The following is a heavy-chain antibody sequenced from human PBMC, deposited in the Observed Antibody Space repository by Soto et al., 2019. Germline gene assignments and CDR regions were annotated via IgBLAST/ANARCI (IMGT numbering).Heavy chain of an antibody. J-gene: IGHJ4*02. D-gene: IGHD3-3*01. V-gene: IGHV3-23*01. CDR3: ATCYDFWSGYYTHDY. Sequence: LSLTCAASGFTFSSYAMSWVRQAPGKGLEWVSAISGSGGSTYYADSVKGRFTISRDNSKNTLYLQMNSLRAEDTAVYYCATCYDFWSGYYTHDYWGQGTLVTVSS. CDR2: ISGSGGST. CDR1: GFTFSSYA.